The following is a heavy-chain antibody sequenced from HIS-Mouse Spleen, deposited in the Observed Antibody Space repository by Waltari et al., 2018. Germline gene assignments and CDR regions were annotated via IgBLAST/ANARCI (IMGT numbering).Heavy chain of an antibody. CDR2: IYYRGST. CDR3: AREIPYSSSWYDWYFDL. D-gene: IGHD6-13*01. V-gene: IGHV4-39*07. Sequence: QLQLQESGPGLVKPSETLSLTCTVSGGSISSSSYYWGWIRQPPGKGLEWIGSIYYRGSTYYNPSLKSRVTTSVDTSKNQFSLKLSSVTAADTAVYYCAREIPYSSSWYDWYFDLWGRGTLVTVSS. J-gene: IGHJ2*01. CDR1: GGSISSSSYY.